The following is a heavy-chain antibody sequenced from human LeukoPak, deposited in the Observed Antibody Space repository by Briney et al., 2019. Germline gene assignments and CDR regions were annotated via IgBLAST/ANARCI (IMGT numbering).Heavy chain of an antibody. J-gene: IGHJ5*02. CDR2: ISTSSSYI. CDR3: ARGLGVVAASDNCFDP. V-gene: IGHV3-21*03. CDR1: GFTFSSYS. D-gene: IGHD2-15*01. Sequence: GGSLRLSCAASGFTFSSYSMNWVRQAPGKGLEWVSSISTSSSYIYYVDSVKGRFTISRDNARSSVYLQMNSLRVEDTAVYYCARGLGVVAASDNCFDPWGQGTLVIVPS.